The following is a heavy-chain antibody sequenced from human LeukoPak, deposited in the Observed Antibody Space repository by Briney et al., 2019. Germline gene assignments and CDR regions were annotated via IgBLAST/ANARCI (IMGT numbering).Heavy chain of an antibody. D-gene: IGHD3-3*01. CDR1: GGTFSSYA. CDR2: IIPILGIA. Sequence: RAPVKVSCKASGGTFSSYAISWVRQAPGQGLEWMGRIIPILGIANYAQKFQGRVTITADKSTSTAYMELSSLRSEDTAVYYCAREYYDFWSGRGPPQGSYNWFDPWGQGTLVTVSS. V-gene: IGHV1-69*04. J-gene: IGHJ5*02. CDR3: AREYYDFWSGRGPPQGSYNWFDP.